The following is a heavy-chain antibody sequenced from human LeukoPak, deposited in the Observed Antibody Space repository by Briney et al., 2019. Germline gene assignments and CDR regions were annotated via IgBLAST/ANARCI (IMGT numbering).Heavy chain of an antibody. V-gene: IGHV3-23*01. CDR3: AKGGPDGDYYYYYYGMDV. CDR1: GFTYSSYA. Sequence: GGSLRLSCADSGFTYSSYAMSWVRQAPGKGLEGVSAISGSGGSTYYADSVKGRFTISRDNSKNTLYLQMNSLRAEDTAVYYCAKGGPDGDYYYYYYGMDVWGQGTTVTVSS. D-gene: IGHD4-17*01. J-gene: IGHJ6*02. CDR2: ISGSGGST.